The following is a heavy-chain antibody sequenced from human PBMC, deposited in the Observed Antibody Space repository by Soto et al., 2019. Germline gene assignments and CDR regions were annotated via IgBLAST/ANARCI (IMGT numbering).Heavy chain of an antibody. Sequence: SETLSLTCTVSGGSIISYYWSWILQPPGKGLEWIGYTYYGGSTNYDPSLKSRVTISVDTSKNQFSLKLSSVTAADTAVYYCARVSSITIFASYYFDYWGQGTLVTVSS. J-gene: IGHJ4*02. D-gene: IGHD3-3*01. CDR2: TYYGGST. CDR3: ARVSSITIFASYYFDY. CDR1: GGSIISYY. V-gene: IGHV4-59*01.